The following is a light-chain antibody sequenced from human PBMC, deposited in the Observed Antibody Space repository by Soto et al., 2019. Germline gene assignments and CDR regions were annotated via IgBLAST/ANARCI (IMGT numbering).Light chain of an antibody. V-gene: IGKV1-13*02. CDR2: DAS. J-gene: IGKJ1*01. Sequence: GDRVTISCRASQGIGSALAWYQQKPGKAPKVLIYDASSLKSGVPSRFSGSGSGTDFTLTISSLQPEDFATYYCQQSYSTPPEWTFGQGTKVDIK. CDR3: QQSYSTPPEWT. CDR1: QGIGSA.